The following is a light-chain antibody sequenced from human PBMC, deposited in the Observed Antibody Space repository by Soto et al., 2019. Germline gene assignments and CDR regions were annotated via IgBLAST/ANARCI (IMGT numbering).Light chain of an antibody. CDR3: HQSYSGRVYT. Sequence: DIEMTQSPSSLSASVGDTVTINCRASQNIYNFLNWYQQRPGQAPRVVLFAASTLESGVPSRFSGVGSGTDFTLTITGLQPEDLGTYYCHQSYSGRVYTFGQGTRVEVK. CDR1: QNIYNF. J-gene: IGKJ2*01. CDR2: AAS. V-gene: IGKV1-39*01.